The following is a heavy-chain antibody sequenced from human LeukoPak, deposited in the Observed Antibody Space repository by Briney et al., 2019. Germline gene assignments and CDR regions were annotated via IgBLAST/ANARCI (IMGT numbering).Heavy chain of an antibody. CDR2: ISGSGGSS. CDR3: ARVSLNQLRFLEWLPLDY. J-gene: IGHJ4*02. Sequence: GGSLRLSCAASGFTFTSYAMSWVRQAPGKGLEWVSAISGSGGSSYYADSVKGRFTISRDNSKNTLYLQMNSLRAEDTAVYYCARVSLNQLRFLEWLPLDYWGQGTLATVSS. V-gene: IGHV3-23*01. CDR1: GFTFTSYA. D-gene: IGHD3-3*01.